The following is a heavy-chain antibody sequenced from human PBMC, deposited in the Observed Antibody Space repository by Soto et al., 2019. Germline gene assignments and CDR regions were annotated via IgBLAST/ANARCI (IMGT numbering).Heavy chain of an antibody. J-gene: IGHJ6*02. Sequence: SETLSLTCTVSGGSISSSSYYWGWIRQPPGKGLEWIGSIYYSGSTYYNPSLKSRVTISVDTSKNQFSLKLSSVTAADTAVYYCARHAYDFWSGSIRNYGMDVWGQGTTVTVSS. CDR3: ARHAYDFWSGSIRNYGMDV. CDR2: IYYSGST. D-gene: IGHD3-3*01. CDR1: GGSISSSSYY. V-gene: IGHV4-39*01.